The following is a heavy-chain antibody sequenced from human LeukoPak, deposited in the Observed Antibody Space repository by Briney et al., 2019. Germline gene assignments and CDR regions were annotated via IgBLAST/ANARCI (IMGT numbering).Heavy chain of an antibody. D-gene: IGHD2-15*01. CDR3: ARDNCSGGSCLVDY. CDR2: INYSGST. CDR1: GGSISSYY. J-gene: IGHJ4*02. Sequence: SETLSLTCTVSGGSISSYYWSWIRQPPGKGLEWIGYINYSGSTNYNPSLKSRVTISVDTSKNQFSLKLSSVTAADTAVYYCARDNCSGGSCLVDYWGQGTLVTVSS. V-gene: IGHV4-59*01.